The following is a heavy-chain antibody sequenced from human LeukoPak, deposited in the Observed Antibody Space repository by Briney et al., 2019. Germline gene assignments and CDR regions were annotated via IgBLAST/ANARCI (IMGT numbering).Heavy chain of an antibody. CDR1: GFTVSSHY. Sequence: PGGSLRLSCEASGFTVSSHYMNWVRQAPGKGLEWVSLISWDGGSTYYADSVKGRFTISRDSSKNSLYLQMNSLRTEDTALYYCARTYYYGSGSYYNVGSIGHFDYWGQGTLVTVSS. D-gene: IGHD3-10*01. V-gene: IGHV3-43*01. CDR3: ARTYYYGSGSYYNVGSIGHFDY. J-gene: IGHJ4*02. CDR2: ISWDGGST.